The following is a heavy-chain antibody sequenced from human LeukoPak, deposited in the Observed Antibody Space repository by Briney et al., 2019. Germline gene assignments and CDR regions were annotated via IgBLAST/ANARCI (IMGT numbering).Heavy chain of an antibody. CDR2: IKSKTDGGTT. CDR1: GFTFSNAW. Sequence: GGSLRLSCAASGFTFSNAWMSWVRQAPGKGLEWVGRIKSKTDGGTTDYAAPVKGRFTISRDDSKNTLYLQMNSLKTEDTAVYYCTTAPPDYYDSSGYSDAFDIWGQGTMVTVSS. CDR3: TTAPPDYYDSSGYSDAFDI. J-gene: IGHJ3*02. V-gene: IGHV3-15*01. D-gene: IGHD3-22*01.